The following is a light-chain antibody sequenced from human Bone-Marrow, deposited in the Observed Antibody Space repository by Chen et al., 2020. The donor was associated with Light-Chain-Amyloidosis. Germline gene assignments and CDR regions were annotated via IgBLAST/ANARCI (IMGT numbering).Light chain of an antibody. Sequence: SYVLTQPSSVSVAPGQTATIACGGNNIGSTSVHWYQQTPGQAPLLVVYDDSDRPSGIPERLSGANAGNRATLPIGRVEAGDEADYYGQVWDRSSDRPVFGGGPKLTVL. J-gene: IGLJ3*02. V-gene: IGLV3-21*02. CDR3: QVWDRSSDRPV. CDR1: NIGSTS. CDR2: DDS.